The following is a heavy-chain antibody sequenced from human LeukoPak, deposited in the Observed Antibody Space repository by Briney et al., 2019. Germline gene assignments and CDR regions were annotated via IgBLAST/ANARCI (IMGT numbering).Heavy chain of an antibody. CDR1: DGSINSYY. Sequence: SETLSLTCSVSDGSINSYYWNWIRRPPGKGLEWIGYIYYNGNTNYSPSLKSRVTMSVDTSKNLLSLKLTSVTAADTAVYFCVGNGYYALDYWGQGALVTVAS. J-gene: IGHJ4*02. D-gene: IGHD2/OR15-2a*01. V-gene: IGHV4-59*12. CDR2: IYYNGNT. CDR3: VGNGYYALDY.